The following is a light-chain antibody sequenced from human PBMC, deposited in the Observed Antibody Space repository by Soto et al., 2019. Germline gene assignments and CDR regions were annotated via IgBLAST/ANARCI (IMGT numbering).Light chain of an antibody. CDR1: QSVSNN. J-gene: IGKJ5*01. CDR2: YAS. V-gene: IGKV3-15*01. CDR3: QKYNNWTPII. Sequence: DIMMTQSPATLSASPGERATLSCRASQSVSNNLAWYQQKPGQAPRLLIYYASTGATGIPARFSGSGSGTEFTLTNCSLRSEDFALYFSQKYNNWTPIIFGQGTRLEIE.